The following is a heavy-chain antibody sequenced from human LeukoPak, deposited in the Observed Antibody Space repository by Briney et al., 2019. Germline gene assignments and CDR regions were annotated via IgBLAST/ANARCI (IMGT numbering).Heavy chain of an antibody. J-gene: IGHJ4*02. Sequence: GGSLRLSCAASGFTFSSYSMNWVRQAPGKGLEWVSSISGSGSYISYADSVKGRFTIPRDNAKNSLYLQMNSLRAEDTAVYYCARDIGEWFGERWAFDDYWGQGTLVTVSS. D-gene: IGHD3-10*01. V-gene: IGHV3-21*01. CDR3: ARDIGEWFGERWAFDDY. CDR2: ISGSGSYI. CDR1: GFTFSSYS.